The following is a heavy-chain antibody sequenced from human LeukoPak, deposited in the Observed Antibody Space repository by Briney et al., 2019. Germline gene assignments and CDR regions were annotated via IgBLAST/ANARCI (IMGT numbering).Heavy chain of an antibody. V-gene: IGHV1-8*01. CDR2: MNPSSGKT. D-gene: IGHD2-15*01. CDR1: GYTFTSYD. CDR3: ARAGRYCRGGSCYSDDHFDY. Sequence: ASAKVSCKASGYTFTSYDINWVPQATGQGPEWRRWMNPSSGKTGYAQKFQGRVTMTRNTSIVTAYMELSGLTSDDMAVYFCARAGRYCRGGSCYSDDHFDYWGQGTPVTVSS. J-gene: IGHJ4*02.